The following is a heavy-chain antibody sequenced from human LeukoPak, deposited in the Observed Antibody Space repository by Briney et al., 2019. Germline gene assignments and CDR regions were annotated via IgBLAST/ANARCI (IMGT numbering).Heavy chain of an antibody. CDR3: AKNEGSSRAFAD. CDR1: GXXFDDYA. Sequence: PGWXLRXSCAXSGXXFDDYAMHWVRQAPGKGLEWVSGISWNSGEIAYAGSVKGRFTISRDNAKNSLFLHINSLRADDTALYFCAKNEGSSRAFADWGQGTLVTVSS. D-gene: IGHD6-6*01. J-gene: IGHJ4*02. CDR2: ISWNSGEI. V-gene: IGHV3-9*01.